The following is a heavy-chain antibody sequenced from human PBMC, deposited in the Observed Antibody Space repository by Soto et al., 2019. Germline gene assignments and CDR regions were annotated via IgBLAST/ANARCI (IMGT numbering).Heavy chain of an antibody. CDR3: ARDGGLKSPQFDP. CDR2: INAGNGNT. Sequence: ASVKVSCKASGYTFTGYAMHWVRQAPGQRLEWMGWINAGNGNTKYSQKFQGRVTITRDTSVSTAYLQICSLKAEDTAVYYCARDGGLKSPQFDPWGQGTLVTVSS. CDR1: GYTFTGYA. V-gene: IGHV1-3*01. D-gene: IGHD4-4*01. J-gene: IGHJ5*02.